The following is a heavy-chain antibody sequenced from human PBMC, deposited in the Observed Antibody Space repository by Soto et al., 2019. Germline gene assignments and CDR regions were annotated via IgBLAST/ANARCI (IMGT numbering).Heavy chain of an antibody. J-gene: IGHJ6*02. CDR2: ISSSGYI. CDR3: ARDCSGGSCYPGMDV. Sequence: GGSLRLSCAASGFSVNTFNMNWVRQAPGKGLEWVSSISSSGYIFSTDSVRGRFTISRDNAKNSVYLQINSLRAEDTAVYFCARDCSGGSCYPGMDVWGQGTTVTVSS. D-gene: IGHD2-15*01. V-gene: IGHV3-21*01. CDR1: GFSVNTFN.